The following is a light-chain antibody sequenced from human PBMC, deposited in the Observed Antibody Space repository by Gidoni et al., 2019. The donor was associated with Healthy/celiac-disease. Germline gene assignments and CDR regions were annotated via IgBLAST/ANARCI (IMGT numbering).Light chain of an antibody. CDR1: SSNIGAGYG. J-gene: IGLJ2*01. CDR3: QSYDSSLSGVV. Sequence: QSVLTQPPSVSGAPGQRVTISCTGSSSNIGAGYGVHWYQHLPGTAPKLPIYGNSNRPSGVPDRFSGSKSGTSASLAITGLQAEDEADYYCQSYDSSLSGVVFGGGTKLTVL. V-gene: IGLV1-40*01. CDR2: GNS.